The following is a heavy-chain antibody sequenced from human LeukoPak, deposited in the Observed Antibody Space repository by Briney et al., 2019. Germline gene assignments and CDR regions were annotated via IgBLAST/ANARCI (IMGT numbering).Heavy chain of an antibody. CDR2: ISGSGGST. V-gene: IGHV3-23*01. CDR3: AKVRDSSGWSDYYDY. CDR1: GFTFSSYA. D-gene: IGHD6-19*01. Sequence: PGGSLRLSCAASGFTFSSYAMSWVCQAPGKGLEWVSSISGSGGSTYYADSVKGRFTISRDNSKNTLYLQMNSLRAEDTAVYYCAKVRDSSGWSDYYDYWGQGTLVTVSS. J-gene: IGHJ4*02.